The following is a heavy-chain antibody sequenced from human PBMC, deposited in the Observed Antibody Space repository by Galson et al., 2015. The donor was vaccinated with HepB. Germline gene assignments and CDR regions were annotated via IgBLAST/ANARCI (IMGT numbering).Heavy chain of an antibody. V-gene: IGHV3-30-3*01. D-gene: IGHD3-22*01. CDR3: ARDLSLDSITMIVVVPPTPAEYFQH. CDR1: GFTFSSYA. J-gene: IGHJ1*01. CDR2: ISYDGSNK. Sequence: SLRLSCAASGFTFSSYAMHWVRQAPGKGQEWVAVISYDGSNKYYADSVKGRFTISRDNSKDTLYLQMNSLRAEDTAVYYCARDLSLDSITMIVVVPPTPAEYFQHWGQGTLVTVSS.